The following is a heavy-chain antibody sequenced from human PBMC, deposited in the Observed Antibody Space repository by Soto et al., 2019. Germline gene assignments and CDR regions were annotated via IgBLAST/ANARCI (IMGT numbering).Heavy chain of an antibody. D-gene: IGHD2-21*02. Sequence: ASVKVSGKASGYTFSGYYIHWVRQAPGHGLESMGWINPNSGGTNYAQKFQGRVTMTTDTSIRTAYMEVSSLRSDDTAVYYCRVTGVSEVDYWGQGTLVTVSS. J-gene: IGHJ4*02. CDR1: GYTFSGYY. CDR3: RVTGVSEVDY. CDR2: INPNSGGT. V-gene: IGHV1-2*02.